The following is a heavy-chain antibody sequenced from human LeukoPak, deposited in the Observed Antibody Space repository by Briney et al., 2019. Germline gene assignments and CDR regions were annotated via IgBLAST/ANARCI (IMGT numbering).Heavy chain of an antibody. CDR1: GGSFTDYY. J-gene: IGHJ6*03. Sequence: SETLSLTCAVYGGSFTDYYWTWIRQPPGKGLEWIEEINHSGSTNYSPSLNSRVTISVDTSKNQFSLKMTSVTAADTAIYYCARSRVGTTSGHYYYMDVWGKGATVIVSS. V-gene: IGHV4-34*01. CDR2: INHSGST. D-gene: IGHD1-1*01. CDR3: ARSRVGTTSGHYYYMDV.